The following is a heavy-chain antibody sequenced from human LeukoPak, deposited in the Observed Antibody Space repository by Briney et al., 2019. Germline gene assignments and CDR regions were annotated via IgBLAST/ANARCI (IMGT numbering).Heavy chain of an antibody. Sequence: GGSLRLSCAASGFTFTKARMNWVRQAPGKGLERVGRIKSRDDGLTTDYAAPVKGRLTISRDDSKNTLYLQISSLNTEDTAVYYCFTDAATIAAGGKGPYWGQGTLVTVSS. D-gene: IGHD6-13*01. CDR3: FTDAATIAAGGKGPY. V-gene: IGHV3-15*01. CDR1: GFTFTKAR. J-gene: IGHJ4*02. CDR2: IKSRDDGLTT.